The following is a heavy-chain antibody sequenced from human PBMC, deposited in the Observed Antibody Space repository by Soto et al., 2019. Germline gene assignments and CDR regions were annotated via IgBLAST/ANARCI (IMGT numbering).Heavy chain of an antibody. J-gene: IGHJ4*03. CDR3: ARTRRTNGKTPFDF. CDR2: IVLSYSYT. D-gene: IGHD1-1*01. Sequence: GESLKISCKGSGYSFTSFWISWGRQMPGKGVEGMGRIVLSYSYTNYSTSCQGHVTILASKFISTADLQCSNLKASDTARDFCARTRRTNGKTPFDFWGQGTMVTVSS. CDR1: GYSFTSFW. V-gene: IGHV5-10-1*01.